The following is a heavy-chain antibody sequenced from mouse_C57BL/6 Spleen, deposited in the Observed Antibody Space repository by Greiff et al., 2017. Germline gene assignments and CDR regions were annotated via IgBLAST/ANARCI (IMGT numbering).Heavy chain of an antibody. CDR1: GYAFTNYL. Sequence: VQLQQSGAELVRPGTSVKVSCKASGYAFTNYLIEWVKQRPGQGLEWIGVINPGSGGTNYNEKFKGKATLTADKSSSTAYMQLSSLTSEDSAVYFCARSPDGGPFAYWGQGTLVTVSA. V-gene: IGHV1-54*01. CDR3: ARSPDGGPFAY. J-gene: IGHJ3*01. D-gene: IGHD1-1*02. CDR2: INPGSGGT.